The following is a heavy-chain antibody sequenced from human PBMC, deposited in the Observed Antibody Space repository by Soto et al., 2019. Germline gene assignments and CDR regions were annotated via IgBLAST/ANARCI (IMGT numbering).Heavy chain of an antibody. CDR3: ARADYYGSGSYYNPVSWSDP. CDR2: ISAYNGNT. J-gene: IGHJ5*02. D-gene: IGHD3-10*01. V-gene: IGHV1-18*01. Sequence: ASVKVSCKASGYTFTSYGISWVRQAPGQGLEWMGWISAYNGNTNYAQKLQGRVTMTTDTSTSTAYMELRSLRSDDTAVYCCARADYYGSGSYYNPVSWSDPWGQGTLVTVSS. CDR1: GYTFTSYG.